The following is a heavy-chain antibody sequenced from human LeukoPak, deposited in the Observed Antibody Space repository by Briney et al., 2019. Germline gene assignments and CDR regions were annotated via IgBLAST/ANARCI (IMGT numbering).Heavy chain of an antibody. Sequence: SETLSLTCTVSGGSISSYYWSWIRQPPGKGLEWIGYIYYSGSTNYNPSLKSRVTISVDTSKNQFSLKLSSVTAADTAVYYCARDLGPYYYFDYWGQGTLVTVSS. J-gene: IGHJ4*02. CDR2: IYYSGST. CDR3: ARDLGPYYYFDY. D-gene: IGHD3-16*01. V-gene: IGHV4-59*01. CDR1: GGSISSYY.